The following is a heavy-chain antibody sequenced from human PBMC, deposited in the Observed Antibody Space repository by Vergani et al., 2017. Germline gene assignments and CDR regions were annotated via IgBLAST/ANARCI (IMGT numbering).Heavy chain of an antibody. CDR2: IIPIFGTA. V-gene: IGHV1-69*13. CDR1: GGTFSSYA. Sequence: QVQLVQSGAEVKKPGSSVKVSCKASGGTFSSYAISWVRQAPGQGLEWMGRIIPIFGTANYAQKFQGRVTITADESTSTAYMELSSLRSEDTAVYYCASTYYDXLTGLAYYYYGMYVWSEESTLTVSS. CDR3: ASTYYDXLTGLAYYYYGMYV. D-gene: IGHD3-9*01. J-gene: IGHJ6*04.